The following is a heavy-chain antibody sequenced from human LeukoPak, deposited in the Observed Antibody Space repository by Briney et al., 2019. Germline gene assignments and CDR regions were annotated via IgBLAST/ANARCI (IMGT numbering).Heavy chain of an antibody. CDR3: ARGERDDYSKNFDY. D-gene: IGHD4-11*01. Sequence: ASVKVSCKASGYTFTSYDINWVRQATGQGLEWMGWMNPNSGNTGYAQKFQGRVTITRKTYISTAYMELSSMRSEDTAVYYCARGERDDYSKNFDYWGQGTLVTVSS. CDR2: MNPNSGNT. CDR1: GYTFTSYD. J-gene: IGHJ4*02. V-gene: IGHV1-8*03.